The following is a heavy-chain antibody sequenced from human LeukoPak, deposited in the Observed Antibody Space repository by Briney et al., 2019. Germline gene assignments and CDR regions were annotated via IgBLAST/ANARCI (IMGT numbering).Heavy chain of an antibody. CDR1: GFTFSSYG. J-gene: IGHJ3*02. D-gene: IGHD1-1*01. V-gene: IGHV3-30*18. CDR2: ISYDGSNK. Sequence: GGSLRLSCAASGFTFSSYGMLWVRQAPGKGLEWVAVISYDGSNKYYADSVKGRFTISRDNSKNTMYLQMNSLRAEDTAVYYCAKDALQLERRSSDAFDIWGQGTMVTVSS. CDR3: AKDALQLERRSSDAFDI.